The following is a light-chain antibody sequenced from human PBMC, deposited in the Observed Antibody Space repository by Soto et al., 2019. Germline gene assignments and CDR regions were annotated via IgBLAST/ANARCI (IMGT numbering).Light chain of an antibody. V-gene: IGKV3D-20*02. CDR3: QQRSNSIT. CDR2: EIS. J-gene: IGKJ5*01. Sequence: EILLTQSPGTLSLSPGERATLSCRASQSVSSSYLAWYQPKPGKAPRLLIYEISNRATGIPARLSVSGSGTDFTLPIRSLEPEDVAVYYCQQRSNSITFGQGTRLE. CDR1: QSVSSSY.